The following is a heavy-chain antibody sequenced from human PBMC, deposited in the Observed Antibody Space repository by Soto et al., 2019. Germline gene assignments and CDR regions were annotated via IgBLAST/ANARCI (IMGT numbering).Heavy chain of an antibody. J-gene: IGHJ4*02. CDR2: INHSGST. V-gene: IGHV4-34*01. Sequence: PSETLSLTCAVYGGAFSGYYWSWIRQPPGKGLEWIGEINHSGSTNYNPSLKSRVTISGDPSKNQFSLKLSSVTAADTAVFYCARGEERYVSFFHYRGPGTLVTVSS. CDR3: ARGEERYVSFFHY. D-gene: IGHD3-16*01. CDR1: GGAFSGYY.